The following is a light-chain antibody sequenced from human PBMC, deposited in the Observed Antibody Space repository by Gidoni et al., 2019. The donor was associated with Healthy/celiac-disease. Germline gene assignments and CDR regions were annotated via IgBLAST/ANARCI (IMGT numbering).Light chain of an antibody. Sequence: ELVLTQSPGPLSLSPGERATLSCRASQSVSSSYLAWYQQKPGQAPRLLIYGASSRATGIPDRFSGSGSGTDFTLTISRLEPEDFAVYYCQQYGSSPPLTFGGGTKVEIK. CDR1: QSVSSSY. CDR2: GAS. J-gene: IGKJ4*01. CDR3: QQYGSSPPLT. V-gene: IGKV3-20*01.